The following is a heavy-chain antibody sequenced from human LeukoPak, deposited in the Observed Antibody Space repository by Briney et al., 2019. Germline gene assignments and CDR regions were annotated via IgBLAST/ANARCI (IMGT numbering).Heavy chain of an antibody. D-gene: IGHD4-17*01. J-gene: IGHJ3*02. CDR1: GGSFSGYY. Sequence: SETLSLTCAVYGGSFSGYYWSWIRQPPGKGLEWIGEINHSGSTNYNPSLKSRVTISVDTSKNQFSLKLSSVTAADTAVYYCAREWRRWLQQKAAFDIWGQGTMVTVSS. V-gene: IGHV4-34*01. CDR2: INHSGST. CDR3: AREWRRWLQQKAAFDI.